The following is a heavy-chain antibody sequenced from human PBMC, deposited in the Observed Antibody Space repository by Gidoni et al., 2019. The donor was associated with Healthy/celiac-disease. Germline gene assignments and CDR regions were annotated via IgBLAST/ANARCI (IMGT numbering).Heavy chain of an antibody. J-gene: IGHJ5*02. CDR3: ARDRGVVVAAFWFDP. CDR1: GLPFSSYA. Sequence: QVQLVECGGGVVQPGRSRRPSCAAFGLPFSSYAMHRVRQATGKGLEWVAVISYDRSNKYYADSVKGRFTISRDNSKNTLYLQMNSLRAEDTAVYYCARDRGVVVAAFWFDPWGQGTLVTVSS. D-gene: IGHD2-15*01. CDR2: ISYDRSNK. V-gene: IGHV3-30-3*01.